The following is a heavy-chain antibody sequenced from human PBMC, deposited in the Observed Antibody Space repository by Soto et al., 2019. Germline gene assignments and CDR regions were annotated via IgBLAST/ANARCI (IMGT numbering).Heavy chain of an antibody. Sequence: PGGSLRLSCAASGFTFSNYAMSWVRQAPGKGLQRVSIITGSGGSLYYADSVKGRFTISRDNSKNTLYLHMNSLRAEDTAVYYCANSLYTYYYHAMDVWGQGTTVTVSS. J-gene: IGHJ6*02. D-gene: IGHD3-3*01. CDR1: GFTFSNYA. V-gene: IGHV3-23*01. CDR2: ITGSGGSL. CDR3: ANSLYTYYYHAMDV.